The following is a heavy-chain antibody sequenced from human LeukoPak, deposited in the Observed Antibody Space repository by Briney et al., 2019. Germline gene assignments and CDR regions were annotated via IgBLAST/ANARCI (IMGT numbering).Heavy chain of an antibody. V-gene: IGHV4-61*02. CDR3: ARSGADIVVVPAAMSYYYDYYMDV. D-gene: IGHD2-2*01. J-gene: IGHJ6*03. Sequence: ASESLSLAGTLSGGSIGSGSDCCSWIRHPAGKGLEWIGLIFTSRSTNYNPSFKSRVIISVDTSKNQFSLKLSSVTAADTAVYYCARSGADIVVVPAAMSYYYDYYMDVWGKGTTVTVSS. CDR1: GGSIGSGSDC. CDR2: IFTSRST.